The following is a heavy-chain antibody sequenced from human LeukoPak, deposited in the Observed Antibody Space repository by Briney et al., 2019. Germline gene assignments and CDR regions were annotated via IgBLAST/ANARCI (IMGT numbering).Heavy chain of an antibody. Sequence: SETLSLTCAVYGGSFSGYYWSWIRQPPGKGLEWIGEINHSGSTNYNPSLKSRVTISVDTSKNQFSLKLSSVTAADTAVYYCAVGTGYRNYYYYGMDVWGQGTTVAVSS. CDR3: AVGTGYRNYYYYGMDV. CDR1: GGSFSGYY. V-gene: IGHV4-34*01. J-gene: IGHJ6*02. D-gene: IGHD3/OR15-3a*01. CDR2: INHSGST.